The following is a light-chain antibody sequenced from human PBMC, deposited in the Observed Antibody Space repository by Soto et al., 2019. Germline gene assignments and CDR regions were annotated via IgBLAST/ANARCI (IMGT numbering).Light chain of an antibody. V-gene: IGKV1-39*01. CDR1: QSIAFY. CDR2: AAS. CDR3: QQSSNSPMYT. Sequence: DIQMTQSPSSLSASVGDRVIITCRASQSIAFYVNWFQQKPGKAPRLLIYAASSLQSGVPSRFMGSGSGTDFTLTINSLQPEDFATYYCQQSSNSPMYTFGQGTK. J-gene: IGKJ2*01.